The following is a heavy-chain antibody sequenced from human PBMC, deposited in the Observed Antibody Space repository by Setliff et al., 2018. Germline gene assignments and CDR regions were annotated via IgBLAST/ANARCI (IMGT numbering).Heavy chain of an antibody. CDR2: INHSGST. CDR1: GGSFSGYY. V-gene: IGHV4-34*01. CDR3: ATRQPSSRGY. Sequence: PSETLSLTCAVYGGSFSGYYWSWIRQPPGKGLEWIGEINHSGSTNYNPSLKSRVTISVDTSKNQFSLKLSSVTAADTAVYYCATRQPSSRGYWGQGTLVTVSS. D-gene: IGHD6-13*01. J-gene: IGHJ4*02.